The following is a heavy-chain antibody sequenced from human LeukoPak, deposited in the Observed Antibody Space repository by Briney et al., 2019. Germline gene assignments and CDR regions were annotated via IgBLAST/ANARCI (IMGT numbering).Heavy chain of an antibody. V-gene: IGHV3-30*18. Sequence: PGGPLRLSCAASGFTFSSYGMHWVRQAPGKGLEWVAVISYDGSNKYYADSVKGRFTISRDNSKNTLYLQMNSLRAEDTAVYYCAKDLLVGATIDYYYGMHVWGQGTTVTVSS. CDR3: AKDLLVGATIDYYYGMHV. CDR1: GFTFSSYG. D-gene: IGHD1-26*01. J-gene: IGHJ6*02. CDR2: ISYDGSNK.